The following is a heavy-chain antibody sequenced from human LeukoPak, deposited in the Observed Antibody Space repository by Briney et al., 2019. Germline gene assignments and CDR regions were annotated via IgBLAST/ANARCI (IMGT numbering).Heavy chain of an antibody. Sequence: GESLKISCKVSGYSFTSYCIGWVRQMPGKGLEWMGIIYPGDSGPTYSPSYQGQVTISVDKSINTAYLQWSSLQASDTAMYYCGMSGDRVPLQDDVFDVWGQGTMVTVST. CDR3: GMSGDRVPLQDDVFDV. CDR1: GYSFTSYC. J-gene: IGHJ3*01. CDR2: IYPGDSGP. D-gene: IGHD1-26*01. V-gene: IGHV5-51*01.